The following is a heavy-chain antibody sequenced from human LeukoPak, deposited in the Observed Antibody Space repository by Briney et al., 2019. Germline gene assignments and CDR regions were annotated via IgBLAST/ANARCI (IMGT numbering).Heavy chain of an antibody. CDR3: ARDKRDGYNWAFDI. V-gene: IGHV3-66*01. CDR1: GFTVSTNY. CDR2: IYSGGSI. Sequence: GRSLRLSCAASGFTVSTNYMSWVRRPPRKGLEWVTAIYSGGSIYYADSVKGRFTISRDNSKNTLYLQMNSLRAEDTAVYYCARDKRDGYNWAFDIWGQGTMVTVSS. J-gene: IGHJ3*02. D-gene: IGHD5-24*01.